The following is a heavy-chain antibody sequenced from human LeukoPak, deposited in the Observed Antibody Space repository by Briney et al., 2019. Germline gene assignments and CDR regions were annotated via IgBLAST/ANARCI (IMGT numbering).Heavy chain of an antibody. CDR3: ARPYVWETYRYSFEP. J-gene: IGHJ5*02. CDR2: IYYSGST. CDR1: GGSISSYY. V-gene: IGHV4-59*01. D-gene: IGHD3-16*02. Sequence: SETLSLTCTVSGGSISSYYWSWIRQPPGKGLEWIGYIYYSGSTNYNPSLKSRVTISVDTSKNQFSLKLSSVTAADTAVYYCARPYVWETYRYSFEPWGQGTLVTVSS.